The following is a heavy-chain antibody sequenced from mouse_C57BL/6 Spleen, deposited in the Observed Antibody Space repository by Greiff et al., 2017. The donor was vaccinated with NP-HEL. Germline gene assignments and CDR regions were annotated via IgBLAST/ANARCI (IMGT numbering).Heavy chain of an antibody. D-gene: IGHD2-4*01. Sequence: EVQRVESGEGLVKPGGSLKLSCAASGFTFSSYAMSWVRQTPEKRLEWVAYISSGGDYIYYADTVKGRFTISRDNARNTLYLQMSSLKSEDTAMYYCTRGFPFDYDGGYAMDYWGQGTSVTVSS. V-gene: IGHV5-9-1*02. CDR1: GFTFSSYA. CDR2: ISSGGDYI. J-gene: IGHJ4*01. CDR3: TRGFPFDYDGGYAMDY.